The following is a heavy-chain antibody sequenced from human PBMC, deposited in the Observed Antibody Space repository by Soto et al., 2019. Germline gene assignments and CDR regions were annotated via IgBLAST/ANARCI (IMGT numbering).Heavy chain of an antibody. CDR1: GFNFNLFT. Sequence: QVQLVESGGGVVQPGTSLRLSCTASGFNFNLFTAHWVRQAPGKGLDWVAVVSNDGNNKYYADSVKGRFTISRDNSKNKLYLQMNSMRAEYTAVYYCARGNMDAWGRGTTVIVSS. J-gene: IGHJ6*02. CDR2: VSNDGNNK. CDR3: ARGNMDA. V-gene: IGHV3-30-3*01.